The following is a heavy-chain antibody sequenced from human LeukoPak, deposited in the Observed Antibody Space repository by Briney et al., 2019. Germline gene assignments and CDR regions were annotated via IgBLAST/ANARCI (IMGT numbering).Heavy chain of an antibody. CDR1: GGSISSGGYS. CDR2: IYHSGST. D-gene: IGHD3-16*01. V-gene: IGHV4-30-2*01. Sequence: SQTLSLTCAVSGGSISSGGYSWSWIRQPPGKGLEWIGYIYHSGSTYYNPSLKSRVTISVDRSKNQFSLKLSSVTAADTAVYYCARGGVLKDYYYYGMDVWGQGTTVTVSS. J-gene: IGHJ6*02. CDR3: ARGGVLKDYYYYGMDV.